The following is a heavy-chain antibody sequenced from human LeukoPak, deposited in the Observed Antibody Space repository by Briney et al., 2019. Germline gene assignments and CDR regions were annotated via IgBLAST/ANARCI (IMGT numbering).Heavy chain of an antibody. J-gene: IGHJ4*02. CDR1: GYTFTGYY. CDR3: ARDLFGYDFWSGYSGYFDY. D-gene: IGHD3-3*01. CDR2: INPNSGGT. Sequence: GASVKVSCKASGYTFTGYYMHWVRQAPGHGLEWMGWINPNSGGTNYAQKFQGRVTMTRDTSISTAYMELSRLRSDDTAVYYCARDLFGYDFWSGYSGYFDYWGQGTLVTVSS. V-gene: IGHV1-2*02.